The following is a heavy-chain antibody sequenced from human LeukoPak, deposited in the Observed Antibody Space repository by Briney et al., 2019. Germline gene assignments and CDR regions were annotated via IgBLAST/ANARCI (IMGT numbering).Heavy chain of an antibody. J-gene: IGHJ6*04. CDR3: ARDQWFGELSGYGMDV. V-gene: IGHV3-11*06. CDR1: GFTFSDYY. D-gene: IGHD3-10*01. Sequence: GGSLRLSCAASGFTFSDYYMSWIRQAPGKGLEWVSYISSSSSYTNYADSVKGRFTISRDNSKNTLYLQMNSLRAEDAAVYYCARDQWFGELSGYGMDVWGKGTTVTVSS. CDR2: ISSSSSYT.